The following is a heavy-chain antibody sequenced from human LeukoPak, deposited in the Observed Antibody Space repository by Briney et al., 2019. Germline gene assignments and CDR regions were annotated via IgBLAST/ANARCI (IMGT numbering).Heavy chain of an antibody. CDR2: IYTSGST. Sequence: SETLSLTCTVSGGSINSYYWSWIRQPAGKGLEWIGRIYTSGSTNYNPSLKSRVTMSVDTSMKQFSLKLSSVTAADTAVYYCARGRGGTLSFDYWGQGTLVTVST. CDR3: ARGRGGTLSFDY. CDR1: GGSINSYY. J-gene: IGHJ4*02. V-gene: IGHV4-4*07. D-gene: IGHD4-23*01.